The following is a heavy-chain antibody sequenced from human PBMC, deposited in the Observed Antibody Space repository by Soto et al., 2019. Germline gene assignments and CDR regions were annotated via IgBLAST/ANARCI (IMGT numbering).Heavy chain of an antibody. CDR3: ARERTGTTSMDV. V-gene: IGHV1-8*01. CDR1: GYTYTSYD. CDR2: MNPNSGNT. D-gene: IGHD1-1*01. Sequence: QVQLVQSGAEVKKPGASVKVSCKASGYTYTSYDINWVRQATGQGLEWMGWMNPNSGNTGYAQKFRGRVTMTRNTSISTAYMELSSLRSEDTAVYYCARERTGTTSMDVWGQGTTVTVSS. J-gene: IGHJ6*02.